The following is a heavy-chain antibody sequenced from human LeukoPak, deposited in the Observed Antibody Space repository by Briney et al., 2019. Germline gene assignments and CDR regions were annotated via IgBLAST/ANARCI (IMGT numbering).Heavy chain of an antibody. CDR3: AKGGGGVPVPGNFGPLDY. CDR1: GCTFSSYG. V-gene: IGHV3-30*18. Sequence: PGGALTLSCAASGCTFSSYGFHWVRQPPATGLEGVALISYGESNKYYADSAKGRFTISIDNSKNTLYLQMNSLRAEDTPVYYCAKGGGGVPVPGNFGPLDYWGQGTLVTASS. CDR2: ISYGESNK. D-gene: IGHD6-19*01. J-gene: IGHJ4*02.